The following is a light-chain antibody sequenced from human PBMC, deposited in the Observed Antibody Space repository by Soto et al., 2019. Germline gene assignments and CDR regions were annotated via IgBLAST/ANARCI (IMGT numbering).Light chain of an antibody. CDR1: QSLLHSNGYNY. CDR3: MQALQTPPYT. J-gene: IGKJ2*01. CDR2: LGS. V-gene: IGKV2-28*01. Sequence: DFGMTQSPLSLPVPPGEPASISCSLSQSLLHSNGYNYWDWYLQKPGQSPQLLIYLGSNRASGVPDRFSGSGSGTDFTLKISRVEAEDVGVYYCMQALQTPPYTFGQGTKLEIK.